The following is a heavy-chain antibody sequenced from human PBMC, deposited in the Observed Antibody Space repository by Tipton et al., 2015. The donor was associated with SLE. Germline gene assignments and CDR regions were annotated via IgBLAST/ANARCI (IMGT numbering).Heavy chain of an antibody. CDR1: GGSISSGGYY. Sequence: TLSLTCTVSGGSISSGGYYWSWIRQHPGKGLEWIGYIYYSGSTYYNPSLKSRVTISVDTSKNQFSLKPSSVTAADTAGYYCARPLYSSSWYNWFDPWGQGTLVIVSS. CDR2: IYYSGST. V-gene: IGHV4-31*03. CDR3: ARPLYSSSWYNWFDP. J-gene: IGHJ5*02. D-gene: IGHD6-13*01.